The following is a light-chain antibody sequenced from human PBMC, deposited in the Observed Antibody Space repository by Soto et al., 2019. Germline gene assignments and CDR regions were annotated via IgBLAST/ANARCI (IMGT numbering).Light chain of an antibody. CDR3: QQRNNWPPSIT. J-gene: IGKJ5*01. CDR2: DAS. Sequence: EIVLTQSPGTLSLSPGERATLSCRASQSVSSSFLAWYQQKVGQAPRLLISDASTRATGIPARFSGSGSGTDFTLTIRSLEPEDFALYYCQQRNNWPPSITFGQGTRLEIK. V-gene: IGKV3D-20*02. CDR1: QSVSSSF.